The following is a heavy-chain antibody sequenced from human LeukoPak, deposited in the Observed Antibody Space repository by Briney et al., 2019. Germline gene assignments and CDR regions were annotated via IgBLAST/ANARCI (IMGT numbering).Heavy chain of an antibody. J-gene: IGHJ4*02. D-gene: IGHD3-16*02. CDR2: ISTSSSYI. V-gene: IGHV3-21*04. Sequence: GGSLRLSCAASGFTFSTYSMNWVRQAPGKGLEWVSFISTSSSYIYYADSVKGRFTISRDNSKNTLYLQMNSLRAEDTAVYYCAKGEVITFGGVIVSFDYWGQGTLVTVSS. CDR3: AKGEVITFGGVIVSFDY. CDR1: GFTFSTYS.